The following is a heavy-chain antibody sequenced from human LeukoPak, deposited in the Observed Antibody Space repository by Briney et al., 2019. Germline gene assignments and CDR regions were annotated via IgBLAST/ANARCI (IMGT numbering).Heavy chain of an antibody. Sequence: ASVKVSCKASGYTFTGYYMHWVRQAPGQGLEWMGWINPNSGGTNYAQKFQGRVTMTRDTSMSTAYMELSRLRSDDTAVYYCAREDQLRGYYYMDVWGKGTTVTVSS. CDR1: GYTFTGYY. CDR3: AREDQLRGYYYMDV. D-gene: IGHD2-2*01. CDR2: INPNSGGT. J-gene: IGHJ6*03. V-gene: IGHV1-2*02.